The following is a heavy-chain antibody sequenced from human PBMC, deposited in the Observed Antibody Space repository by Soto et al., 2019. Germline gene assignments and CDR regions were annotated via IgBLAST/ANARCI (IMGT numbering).Heavy chain of an antibody. CDR2: ISAYNGNT. CDR1: GYTFTSYG. J-gene: IGHJ5*02. CDR3: ARAENPAPAPPPAPPPGRWFDP. V-gene: IGHV1-18*01. D-gene: IGHD2-2*01. Sequence: VASVKVSCKASGYTFTSYGISWVRQASGQGLEWMGWISAYNGNTNYAQKLQGRVTMTTDTSTSTAYMELRSLRSDDTAVYYCARAENPAPAPPPAPPPGRWFDPWGQGTLVTVSS.